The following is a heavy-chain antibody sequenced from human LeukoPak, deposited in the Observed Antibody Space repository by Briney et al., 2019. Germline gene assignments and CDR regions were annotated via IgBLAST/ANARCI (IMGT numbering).Heavy chain of an antibody. CDR1: GYTFTSYD. CDR2: MNPNSGNT. Sequence: ASVKVSCKASGYTFTSYDINWVRQATGQGLEWMGWMNPNSGNTGYAQKFQGRVTITRNTSISTAYMELSSLRSEGTAVYYCARLDETTQQLETRAFDIWGQGTMVTVSS. CDR3: ARLDETTQQLETRAFDI. V-gene: IGHV1-8*03. J-gene: IGHJ3*02. D-gene: IGHD6-13*01.